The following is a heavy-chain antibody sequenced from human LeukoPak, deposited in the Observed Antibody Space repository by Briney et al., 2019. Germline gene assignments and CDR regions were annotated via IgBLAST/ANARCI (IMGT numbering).Heavy chain of an antibody. D-gene: IGHD1-1*01. CDR1: GDSIDSSSSY. CDR2: IYYSGSS. Sequence: PSETLSLTCTVSGDSIDSSSSYWGWIRQHPGQGLEWIGYIYYSGSSDYNPSLKSRVTISVDTSKNQFSLKLSSMTAADTAVYYCARVGNFEGAYWGQGTLVTVSS. CDR3: ARVGNFEGAY. J-gene: IGHJ4*02. V-gene: IGHV4-31*03.